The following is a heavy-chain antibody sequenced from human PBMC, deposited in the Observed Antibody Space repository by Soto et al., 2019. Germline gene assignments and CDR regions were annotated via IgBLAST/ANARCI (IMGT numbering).Heavy chain of an antibody. CDR2: TNTGGSST. V-gene: IGHV3-74*01. J-gene: IGHJ6*02. Sequence: GGSLRLSCAASGFTFSSYWMHWVRQAPGKGLVWVSRTNTGGSSTSYADSVKGRFTISRDNAKNTLYLQMNSLRAEDTAVYYCARGKNYGMDVWGQGTTVTVSS. CDR3: ARGKNYGMDV. CDR1: GFTFSSYW. D-gene: IGHD3-10*01.